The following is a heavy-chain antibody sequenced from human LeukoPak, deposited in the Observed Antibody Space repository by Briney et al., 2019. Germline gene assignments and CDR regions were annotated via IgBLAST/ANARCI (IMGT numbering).Heavy chain of an antibody. CDR3: ARVPGPYTTSRFDF. Sequence: ASVKVSCKASGYTFTGYYLHWVRQAPGQRPEWMGRIDPDSGGTHYGQKFQGRVTVTRDTSITTVYMELSGLTSDDTAVYYCARVPGPYTTSRFDFWGQGTLVTVSS. CDR1: GYTFTGYY. D-gene: IGHD2-2*02. J-gene: IGHJ4*02. CDR2: IDPDSGGT. V-gene: IGHV1-2*02.